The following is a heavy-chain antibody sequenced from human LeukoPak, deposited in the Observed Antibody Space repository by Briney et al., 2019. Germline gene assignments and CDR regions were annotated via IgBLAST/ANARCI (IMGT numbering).Heavy chain of an antibody. D-gene: IGHD6-13*01. J-gene: IGHJ6*03. CDR2: INTNTGNP. Sequence: ASVKVSCKASGYSLTSYALNWVRQAPGQGLEWMGWINTNTGNPTYAQGFTGRFVFSLDTSVSTAYLQISSLKAEDTAVYYCARDPRHSSSWYYYYMDVWGKGTTVTVSS. CDR1: GYSLTSYA. CDR3: ARDPRHSSSWYYYYMDV. V-gene: IGHV7-4-1*02.